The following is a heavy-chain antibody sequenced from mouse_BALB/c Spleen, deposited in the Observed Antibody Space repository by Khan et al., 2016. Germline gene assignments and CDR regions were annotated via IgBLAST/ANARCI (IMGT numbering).Heavy chain of an antibody. V-gene: IGHV3-2*02. J-gene: IGHJ2*01. CDR3: TRDYYGSSYSAY. CDR2: ISYSGST. CDR1: GYSITSDYA. D-gene: IGHD1-1*01. Sequence: EVQLQESGPGLVKPSQSLSLTCTVTGYSITSDYAWNWIRQFPGNKLEWMGYISYSGSTSYNPSLKSRISITRDTSKNQFFLQLNSVTTEDTATYYCTRDYYGSSYSAYWGQGTTLTVSS.